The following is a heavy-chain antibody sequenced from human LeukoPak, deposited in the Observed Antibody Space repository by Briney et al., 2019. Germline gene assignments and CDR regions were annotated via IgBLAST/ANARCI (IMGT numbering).Heavy chain of an antibody. J-gene: IGHJ4*02. V-gene: IGHV4-59*01. CDR2: IYYSGST. D-gene: IGHD1-26*01. CDR1: GGSISSYY. CDR3: ARAMTGSYYSPRLDY. Sequence: SETLSLTCTVSGGSISSYYWSWLRQPPGKGLEWVGYIYYSGSTNYNPSLKSRVTISVDTSKNQFSLKLSSVTAADTAVYYCARAMTGSYYSPRLDYWGQGTLVTVSS.